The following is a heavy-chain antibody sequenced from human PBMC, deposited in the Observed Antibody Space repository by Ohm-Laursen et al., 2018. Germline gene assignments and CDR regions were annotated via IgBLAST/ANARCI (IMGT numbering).Heavy chain of an antibody. CDR1: GFIFSNYE. D-gene: IGHD6-19*01. CDR2: ISNSGSMI. J-gene: IGHJ4*02. CDR3: VSALGYSSGWFLN. Sequence: SLRLSCAASGFIFSNYEMNWVRQAPGKGLEWVSYISNSGSMIYYAESVKGRFTISRDNAKKALFLQMSSLSSEDTAVYYCVSALGYSSGWFLNWGQGTQVTVSS. V-gene: IGHV3-48*03.